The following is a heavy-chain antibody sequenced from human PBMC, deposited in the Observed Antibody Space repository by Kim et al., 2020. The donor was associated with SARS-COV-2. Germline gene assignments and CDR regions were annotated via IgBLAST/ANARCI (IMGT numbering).Heavy chain of an antibody. CDR1: GGSISSYY. Sequence: SETLSLTCTVSGGSISSYYWSWIRQPPGKGLEWIGYIAYSGSTNYNPSLKSRVTISVDTSKSQFSLKLSSVTLADTAVYYCARSSGQKYSFDYWGQGTLV. V-gene: IGHV4-59*01. D-gene: IGHD1-26*01. CDR2: IAYSGST. J-gene: IGHJ4*02. CDR3: ARSSGQKYSFDY.